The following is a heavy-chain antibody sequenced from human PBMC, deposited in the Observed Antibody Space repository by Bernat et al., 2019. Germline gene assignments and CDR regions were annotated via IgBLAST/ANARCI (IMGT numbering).Heavy chain of an antibody. J-gene: IGHJ6*02. CDR2: IYHSGST. V-gene: IGHV4-4*02. Sequence: QVQLQESGPGLVKPSGTLSLTCAVSGASITSSNWWSWVRQPPGKGLEWIGEIYHSGSTNYNPSLKSRVTISVDKSKNQFSLKLTSVTAADTAVYYCAKDLVYSSSWHFNYYYYGMDVWGQGTTVTVSS. D-gene: IGHD6-13*01. CDR3: AKDLVYSSSWHFNYYYYGMDV. CDR1: GASITSSNW.